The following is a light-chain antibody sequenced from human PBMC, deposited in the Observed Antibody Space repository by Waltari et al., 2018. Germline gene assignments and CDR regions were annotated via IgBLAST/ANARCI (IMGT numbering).Light chain of an antibody. Sequence: QLVVTQSPSASASLGASVKLTCTLSSWHSSNIVAWHQQHPEKGPRYLMKVNRDCSYGKGDGIPDRFSGPRSGAGRYLPISSLQSGVEAGYYCQTGGHGTWVFRGGTKLTVL. J-gene: IGLJ3*02. CDR3: QTGGHGTWV. CDR1: SWHSSNI. V-gene: IGLV4-69*01. CDR2: VNRDCSY.